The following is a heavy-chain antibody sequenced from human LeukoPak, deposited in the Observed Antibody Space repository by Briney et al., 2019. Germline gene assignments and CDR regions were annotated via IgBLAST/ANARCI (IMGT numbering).Heavy chain of an antibody. Sequence: SETLSLTCTVSGGSVSSGSYYWSWIRQPPGKGLEWIGYIYYSGSTNYNPSLKSRVTISVDTSKNQFSLRLSSVTAADTAVYYCARGYSGSYPGYWGQGTLVTVSS. V-gene: IGHV4-61*01. J-gene: IGHJ4*02. CDR3: ARGYSGSYPGY. CDR2: IYYSGST. D-gene: IGHD1-26*01. CDR1: GGSVSSGSYY.